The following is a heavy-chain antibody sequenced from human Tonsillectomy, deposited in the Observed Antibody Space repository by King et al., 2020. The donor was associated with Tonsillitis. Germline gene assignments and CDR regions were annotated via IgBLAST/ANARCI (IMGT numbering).Heavy chain of an antibody. D-gene: IGHD1-26*01. CDR2: ISGSGGST. Sequence: VQLVESGGGLVQPGGSLRLSCAASGFTFSSYAMSWVRQAPGKGLEWVSAISGSGGSTYYAASVKGRFTISRDNSKNTLYLQMNSLRAEDTAVYYCAKVSGPIVGAITKGYFDYWGQGTLVTVSS. J-gene: IGHJ4*02. CDR3: AKVSGPIVGAITKGYFDY. CDR1: GFTFSSYA. V-gene: IGHV3-23*04.